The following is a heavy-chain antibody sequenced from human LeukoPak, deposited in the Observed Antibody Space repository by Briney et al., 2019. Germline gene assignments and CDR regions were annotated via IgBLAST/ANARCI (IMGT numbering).Heavy chain of an antibody. CDR3: AREITVQLDRGDY. Sequence: GGSLRLSCAASGFTFSSYVMHWVRQAPGKGLEWVAVISYDGSNKYYADSVKGRFTISRDNSKNTLYLQMNSLRAEDTAVYYCAREITVQLDRGDYWGQGTLVTVSS. CDR1: GFTFSSYV. CDR2: ISYDGSNK. J-gene: IGHJ4*02. V-gene: IGHV3-30-3*01. D-gene: IGHD1-1*01.